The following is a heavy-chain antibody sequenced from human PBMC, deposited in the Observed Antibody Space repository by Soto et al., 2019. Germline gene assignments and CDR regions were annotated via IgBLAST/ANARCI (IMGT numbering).Heavy chain of an antibody. CDR2: IYPSVSS. V-gene: IGHV4-38-2*02. CDR1: GFAISRGDY. CDR3: AREKVRTTFLDN. Sequence: PSETLSLPCSVSGFAISRGDYWSWVRQPPGKGLEWIGSIYPSVSSYHNPSLATRLRLSIDTSKNQFTLNLTSVTAADTALYFCAREKVRTTFLDNSGQGTKVTVYS. J-gene: IGHJ4*02. D-gene: IGHD1-1*01.